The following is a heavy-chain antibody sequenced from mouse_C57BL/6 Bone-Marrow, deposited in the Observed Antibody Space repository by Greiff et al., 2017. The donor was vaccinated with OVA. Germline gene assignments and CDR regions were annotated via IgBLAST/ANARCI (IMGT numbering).Heavy chain of an antibody. V-gene: IGHV6-6*01. J-gene: IGHJ2*01. CDR3: TRSIFLVPSFYY. Sequence: EVQLVESGGGLVQPGGTMKLTCAASGFTFSDAWMDWVRQSPEKGLEWVAEIRNKANNHATYYAESVKGRFNISRDDSKSSVYLQMNILRAEDTGIYYCTRSIFLVPSFYYWGQGTTLTVSS. CDR1: GFTFSDAW. D-gene: IGHD1-1*02. CDR2: IRNKANNHAT.